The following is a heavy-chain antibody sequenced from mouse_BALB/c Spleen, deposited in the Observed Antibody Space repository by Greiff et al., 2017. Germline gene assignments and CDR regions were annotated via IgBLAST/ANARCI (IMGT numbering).Heavy chain of an antibody. Sequence: EVMLVESGGGLVKPGGSLKLSCAASGFTFSDYYMYWVRQTPEKRLEWVATISDGGSYTYYPDSVKGRFTISRDNAKNNLYLQMSSLKSEDTAMYYCARSPPFNAMDYWGQGTSVTVAS. CDR1: GFTFSDYY. J-gene: IGHJ4*01. CDR3: ARSPPFNAMDY. V-gene: IGHV5-4*02. CDR2: ISDGGSYT.